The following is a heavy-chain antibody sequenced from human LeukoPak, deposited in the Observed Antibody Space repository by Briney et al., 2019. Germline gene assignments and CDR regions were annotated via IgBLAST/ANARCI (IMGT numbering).Heavy chain of an antibody. CDR1: GFNFNMFW. D-gene: IGHD2/OR15-2a*01. CDR3: ARLTWLVSSDVSQTGVEYVSRTGFEY. CDR2: IKQDGSVK. Sequence: PGGSLRLSCVASGFNFNMFWMGWVRQAPGKGLEWVSNIKQDGSVKFYVDSVSDRFAVFRDNARNSLYLQMNSLRVEDTAVYYYARLTWLVSSDVSQTGVEYVSRTGFEYWGQGALVTVST. V-gene: IGHV3-7*01. J-gene: IGHJ4*02.